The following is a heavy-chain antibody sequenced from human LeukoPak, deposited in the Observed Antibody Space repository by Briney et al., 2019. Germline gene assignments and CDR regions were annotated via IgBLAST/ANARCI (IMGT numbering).Heavy chain of an antibody. J-gene: IGHJ4*02. D-gene: IGHD2-2*01. CDR1: GFNFSPYA. CDR2: ISNDGTTE. Sequence: GGSLRLSCVASGFNFSPYAVHWVRQAPGKGLEWVAIISNDGTTESYTDSVKGRFAISRDNFKNTLYLQMNSLRAEDTAVYYCARVGSSTSCYGYWGQGTLVTVSS. CDR3: ARVGSSTSCYGY. V-gene: IGHV3-30*09.